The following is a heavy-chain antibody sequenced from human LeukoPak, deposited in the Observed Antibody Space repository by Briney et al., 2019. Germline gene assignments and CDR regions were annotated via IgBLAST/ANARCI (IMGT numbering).Heavy chain of an antibody. Sequence: SETLSLTCTVSGGSLSSSSYYWSWIRQPPGKGLEWIGEINHSGSTNYNPSLKSRVTISVDTSKNQFSLKLSSVTAADTAVYYCARHPLVQYSSSWFIGRAFDIWGQGTMVTVSS. CDR1: GGSLSSSSYY. CDR2: INHSGST. J-gene: IGHJ3*02. V-gene: IGHV4-39*01. CDR3: ARHPLVQYSSSWFIGRAFDI. D-gene: IGHD6-13*01.